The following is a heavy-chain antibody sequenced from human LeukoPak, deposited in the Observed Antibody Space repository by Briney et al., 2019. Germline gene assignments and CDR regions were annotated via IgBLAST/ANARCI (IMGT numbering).Heavy chain of an antibody. CDR2: IYYSGSA. Sequence: SETLSLTCTVSGGSISGSVYHWGCIRQPPGQGLECIGSIYYSGSAYYNPSLKSRVTISVDTSKNHFSLKLSSVPAADTAVYYCARGVAAHNNWFDPWGQGTLVTVSS. CDR1: GGSISGSVYH. J-gene: IGHJ5*02. CDR3: ARGVAAHNNWFDP. D-gene: IGHD6-19*01. V-gene: IGHV4-39*07.